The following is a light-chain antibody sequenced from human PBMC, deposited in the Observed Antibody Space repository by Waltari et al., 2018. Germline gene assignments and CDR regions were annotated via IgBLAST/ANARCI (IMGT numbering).Light chain of an antibody. J-gene: IGKJ3*01. V-gene: IGKV1-5*01. CDR1: QSISSW. CDR3: QQYNSYSGT. Sequence: GDRVTITCRASQSISSWLAWYQQKPGKAPKLLIYDASSLESGVPSRFSGSGSGTEFTLTISSLQPDDFATYYCQQYNSYSGTFVPGTKVDIK. CDR2: DAS.